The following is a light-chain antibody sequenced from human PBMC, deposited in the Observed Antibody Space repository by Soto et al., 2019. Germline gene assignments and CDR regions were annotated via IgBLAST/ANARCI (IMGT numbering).Light chain of an antibody. V-gene: IGKV3-15*01. CDR1: HRVSSY. CDR3: QQYNNWPLT. J-gene: IGKJ4*01. CDR2: GAS. Sequence: EIVMTQSPATLSVCPGERDTLPCRASHRVSSYLAWYQQRPGQAPRLLIYGASTRATGIPARFSGSASGTEFTLTISSLQSEDFAIYYCQQYNNWPLTFGGGTKVDI.